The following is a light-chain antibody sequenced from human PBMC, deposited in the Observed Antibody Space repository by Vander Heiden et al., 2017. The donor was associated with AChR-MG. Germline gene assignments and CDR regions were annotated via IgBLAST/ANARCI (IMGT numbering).Light chain of an antibody. V-gene: IGKV4-1*01. CDR1: QSVFYSSNNKNY. J-gene: IGKJ1*01. Sequence: DIVMTQSPDSLAVSLGERATINCKSSQSVFYSSNNKNYLAWYQQKPGPPPKLLIYWASTRESGVPDRFSGSGSGTDFTLTISSLHAEDVAVYYCQQYDSTPLTFGQGTKVEIK. CDR2: WAS. CDR3: QQYDSTPLT.